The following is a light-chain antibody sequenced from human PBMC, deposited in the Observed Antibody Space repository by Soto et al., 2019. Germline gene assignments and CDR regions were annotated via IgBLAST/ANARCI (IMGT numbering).Light chain of an antibody. V-gene: IGKV3-15*01. Sequence: EIVMTQSPATLSVSPGERATLSCRASQTVSSNLAWYQQKPGQAPRLLIHGASTRATGVPARFSGSGSGTDCTLTITILQSEDFAVYYCQQYHNWPPHYTVGQGTKLQIK. CDR2: GAS. J-gene: IGKJ2*01. CDR3: QQYHNWPPHYT. CDR1: QTVSSN.